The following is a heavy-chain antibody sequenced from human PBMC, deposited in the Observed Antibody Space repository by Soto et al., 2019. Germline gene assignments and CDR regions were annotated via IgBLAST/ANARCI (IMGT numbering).Heavy chain of an antibody. Sequence: ASVKVSCKASGYTFTSYGISWVRQAPGQGLEWMGWISAYNGNTNYAQKLQGRVTMTTDTSTSTACMELRSLRSDDTAVYYCARVRSSSPNNWFDPWGQGTLVTVSS. CDR2: ISAYNGNT. CDR1: GYTFTSYG. J-gene: IGHJ5*02. V-gene: IGHV1-18*01. D-gene: IGHD6-13*01. CDR3: ARVRSSSPNNWFDP.